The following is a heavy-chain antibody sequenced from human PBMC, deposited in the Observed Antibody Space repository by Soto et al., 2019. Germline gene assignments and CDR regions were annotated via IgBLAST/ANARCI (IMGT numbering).Heavy chain of an antibody. CDR3: DRGAVDGIKSDFGY. V-gene: IGHV4-30-4*01. J-gene: IGHJ4*02. Sequence: PSETLSLTCTVSDGAISSGGHYWSWIRQPPGKGLEWIGYIYYTGSTYYNPSLKSRLTISLDTSKNQFSLKLNSVTDADTAVYYCDRGAVDGIKSDFGYWGQGTLVTGS. D-gene: IGHD1-20*01. CDR1: DGAISSGGHY. CDR2: IYYTGST.